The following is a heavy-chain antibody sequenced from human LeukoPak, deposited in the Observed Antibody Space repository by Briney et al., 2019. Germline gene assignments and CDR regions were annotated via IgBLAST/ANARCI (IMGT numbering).Heavy chain of an antibody. CDR2: IIPIFGTA. V-gene: IGHV1-69*05. Sequence: SVKVSCKASGGTFSSYAISWVRQAPGQGLEWMGRIIPIFGTANYAQKFQGRVTITTDESTSTAYMELSSLRSEDTAVYYCARGGTMDNWNWIDYWGQGTLVTVSS. J-gene: IGHJ4*02. CDR3: ARGGTMDNWNWIDY. D-gene: IGHD1-7*01. CDR1: GGTFSSYA.